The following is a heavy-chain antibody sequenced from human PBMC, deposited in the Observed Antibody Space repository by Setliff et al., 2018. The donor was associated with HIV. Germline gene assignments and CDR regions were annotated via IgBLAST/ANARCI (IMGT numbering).Heavy chain of an antibody. CDR2: IYYNGGT. CDR1: GGSITSYY. Sequence: TSETLSLTCTVSGGSITSYYWSWIRQTPGKRLEYIGYIYYNGGTNYNPSLKSRVTISLDTSKNQFSLSLRSVTAADTAVYFCARERPQSHFFDYWGQGTLVTVS. D-gene: IGHD6-19*01. J-gene: IGHJ4*02. V-gene: IGHV4-59*01. CDR3: ARERPQSHFFDY.